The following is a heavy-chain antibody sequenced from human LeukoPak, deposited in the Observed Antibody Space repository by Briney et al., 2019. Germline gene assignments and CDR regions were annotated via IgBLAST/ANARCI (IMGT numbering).Heavy chain of an antibody. V-gene: IGHV3-74*01. CDR2: INSDGGNT. J-gene: IGHJ4*02. Sequence: GGSLRLSCAASGFTFSSYWMYWVRQAPGKELVWVSRINSDGGNTFYADSVKGRFTISRDNAKNTLFLQMNSLRAEDTALYYCARGGAATGIFDYWGQGALVTVSS. CDR3: ARGGAATGIFDY. D-gene: IGHD6-13*01. CDR1: GFTFSSYW.